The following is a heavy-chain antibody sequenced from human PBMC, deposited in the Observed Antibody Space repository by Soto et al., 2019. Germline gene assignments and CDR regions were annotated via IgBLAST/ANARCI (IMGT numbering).Heavy chain of an antibody. CDR3: TVRGHFRLSGVATTLES. J-gene: IGHJ6*01. CDR1: GFPFSSYG. V-gene: IGHV3-23*01. CDR2: ISPSGDSP. Sequence: GVSLRLSCAFSGFPFSSYGMSWVRQAPGKGLEWVARISPSGDSPAYADFVEGRCSVSRDNAKNTLSLLMNSLRADDSDVYYCTVRGHFRLSGVATTLESWGPGTTGTLSS. D-gene: IGHD3-3*01.